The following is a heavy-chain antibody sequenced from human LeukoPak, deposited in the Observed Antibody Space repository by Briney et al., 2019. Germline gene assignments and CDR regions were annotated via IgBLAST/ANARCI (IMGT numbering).Heavy chain of an antibody. Sequence: GGSLRLSCAASGFTFSSYSMNWVRQAPGKGLEWVSYISSSSSTIYYADSVKGRFTISRDNAKNSLYLQMNSLRAEDTAVYYCAGDRGPLRYYYYYMDVWGKGTTVTVSS. CDR3: AGDRGPLRYYYYYMDV. CDR1: GFTFSSYS. D-gene: IGHD3-10*01. J-gene: IGHJ6*03. V-gene: IGHV3-48*01. CDR2: ISSSSSTI.